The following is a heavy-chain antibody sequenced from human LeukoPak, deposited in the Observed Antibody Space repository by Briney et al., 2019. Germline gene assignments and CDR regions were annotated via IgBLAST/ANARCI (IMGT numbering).Heavy chain of an antibody. CDR3: ARDDGITGTTFDY. D-gene: IGHD1-20*01. V-gene: IGHV4-59*01. CDR1: GGSISRYY. Sequence: SVTLSLTCTVSGGSISRYYWSWIRQPPGKGLEWIGYIYYSGSTNYNPSLKSRVTISVDTSKNQFSLKLSSVTAADTAVYYCARDDGITGTTFDYWGEETLVTVSS. J-gene: IGHJ4*02. CDR2: IYYSGST.